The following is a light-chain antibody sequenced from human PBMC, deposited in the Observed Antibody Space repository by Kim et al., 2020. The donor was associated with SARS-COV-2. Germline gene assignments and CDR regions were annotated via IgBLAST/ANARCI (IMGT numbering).Light chain of an antibody. V-gene: IGLV3-1*01. CDR1: KLGDKY. CDR3: QAWDTSTVL. J-gene: IGLJ2*01. Sequence: SYELTQPPSVSVSPGQTASITCSGDKLGDKYACWYQQKPGQSPVLVIYQDTKRPSGIPERFSGSNSGNTATLTISGTQPMDEADYYCQAWDTSTVLFGGGTQLTVL. CDR2: QDT.